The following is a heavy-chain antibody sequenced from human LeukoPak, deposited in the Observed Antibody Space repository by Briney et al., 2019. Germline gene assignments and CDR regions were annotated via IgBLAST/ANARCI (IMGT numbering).Heavy chain of an antibody. J-gene: IGHJ4*02. V-gene: IGHV4-59*01. D-gene: IGHD6-13*01. CDR1: GDSISSYY. CDR3: GTGASGWSFDF. Sequence: SETLSLTCTVSGDSISSYYWSWIRQPPGKGLEWIGYIYYSGSTNYNPSLKSRVTISVDTSKNQFSLKLTSVTAADTAAYYCGTGASGWSFDFWGQGTLVTVSS. CDR2: IYYSGST.